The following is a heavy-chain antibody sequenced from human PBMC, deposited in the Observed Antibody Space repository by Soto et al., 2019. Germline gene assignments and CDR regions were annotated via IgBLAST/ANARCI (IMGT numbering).Heavy chain of an antibody. CDR1: GGSFIGYY. Sequence: PSETLSLTCAFYGGSFIGYYWSWIRQPPGEGLEWIGEINHSGSTNCNPSLKSRVTISVDTSKNQFSLKLSSVTAADTAVYYCARGSILGRWLQLRYWFDPWGQGTLVTVSS. V-gene: IGHV4-34*01. CDR3: ARGSILGRWLQLRYWFDP. D-gene: IGHD5-12*01. CDR2: INHSGST. J-gene: IGHJ5*02.